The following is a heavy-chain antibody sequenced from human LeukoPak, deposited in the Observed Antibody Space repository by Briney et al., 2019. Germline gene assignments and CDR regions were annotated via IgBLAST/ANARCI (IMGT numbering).Heavy chain of an antibody. Sequence: PGGSLRLSCAACGFTFSSYAMHWVRQAPGKGLEWVAVISYDGSNKYYADSVKGRFTISRDNSKNTLYLQMNSLRAEDTAVYYCAREGSVYGDGMDVWGQGTTVTVSS. V-gene: IGHV3-30-3*01. D-gene: IGHD4-17*01. CDR2: ISYDGSNK. CDR3: AREGSVYGDGMDV. J-gene: IGHJ6*02. CDR1: GFTFSSYA.